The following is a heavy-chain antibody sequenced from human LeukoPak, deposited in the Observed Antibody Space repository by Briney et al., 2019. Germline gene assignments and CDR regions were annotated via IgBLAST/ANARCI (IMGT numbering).Heavy chain of an antibody. V-gene: IGHV4-59*08. J-gene: IGHJ4*02. CDR1: GGSISSYY. CDR2: IYYSGST. Sequence: SETLSLTCTVSGGSISSYYWSWIRQPPGKGLEWIGYIYYSGSTNYNPSLKSRVTISVDTSKNQFSLKLSSVTAADTAVYYCARQSLDNFDYWGQGTLVTVSS. CDR3: ARQSLDNFDY.